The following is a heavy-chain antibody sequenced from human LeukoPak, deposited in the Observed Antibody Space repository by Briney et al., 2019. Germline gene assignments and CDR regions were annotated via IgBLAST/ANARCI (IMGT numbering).Heavy chain of an antibody. Sequence: GGSLRLSCAASGFTFSSYAMSWARQAPGKGLEWVSAISGSGGSTYYADSVKGRFTISRHNSKNTLYLQMNSLRAEDTAVYYCAKGSAYSSSAQYSLYWGQGTLVTVSS. CDR2: ISGSGGST. V-gene: IGHV3-23*01. D-gene: IGHD6-6*01. CDR1: GFTFSSYA. CDR3: AKGSAYSSSAQYSLY. J-gene: IGHJ4*02.